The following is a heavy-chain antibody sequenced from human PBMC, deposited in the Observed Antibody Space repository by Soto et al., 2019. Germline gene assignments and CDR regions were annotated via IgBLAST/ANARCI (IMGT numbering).Heavy chain of an antibody. Sequence: GGSLRLSCAASGFTFSDYYMSWIRQAPGKGLEWVSYISSSGSTIYYADSVKGRFTISRDNAKNSLYLQMKSLRAEDMAVYYCARVFRDIVVVVAAVEYYFDYWGQGTLVTVSS. CDR3: ARVFRDIVVVVAAVEYYFDY. J-gene: IGHJ4*02. CDR2: ISSSGSTI. V-gene: IGHV3-11*01. D-gene: IGHD2-15*01. CDR1: GFTFSDYY.